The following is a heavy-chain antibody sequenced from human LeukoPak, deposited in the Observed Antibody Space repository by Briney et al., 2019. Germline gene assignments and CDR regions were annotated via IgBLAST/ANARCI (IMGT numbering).Heavy chain of an antibody. D-gene: IGHD1-7*01. CDR1: GGSISSGGYY. J-gene: IGHJ6*03. V-gene: IGHV4-30-2*01. Sequence: NPSETLSLTCTVSGGSISSGGYYWSWIRRPPGKGLEWIGYIYHSGSTYYNPSLKSRVTISVDRSKNQFSLKLSSVTAADTAVYYCARGITGTTMIRYYYMDVWGKGTTVTVSS. CDR2: IYHSGST. CDR3: ARGITGTTMIRYYYMDV.